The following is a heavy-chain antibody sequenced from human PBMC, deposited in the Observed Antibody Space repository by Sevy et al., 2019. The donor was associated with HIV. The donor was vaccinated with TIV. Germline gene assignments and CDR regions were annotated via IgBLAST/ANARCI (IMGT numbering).Heavy chain of an antibody. Sequence: GGSLRLSCVASGFTFRSFSMHWVRQAPGKGLEWVAAIWYDGRTERYADSVQGRFTISRDNSKKTLHLQMNSLRAEYTALYYCARDAARVIVPTAGFDSWGQGTLVTVSS. J-gene: IGHJ5*01. D-gene: IGHD1-1*01. CDR3: ARDAARVIVPTAGFDS. V-gene: IGHV3-33*01. CDR1: GFTFRSFS. CDR2: IWYDGRTE.